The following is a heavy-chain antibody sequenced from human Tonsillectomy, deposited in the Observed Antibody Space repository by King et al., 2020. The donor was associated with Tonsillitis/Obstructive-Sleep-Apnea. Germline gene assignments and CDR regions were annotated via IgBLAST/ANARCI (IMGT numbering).Heavy chain of an antibody. CDR1: VGSISTYF. Sequence: QLQESGPGLVKPSETLSLTCTVSVGSISTYFLNWIRQPPGKGMEWIGYIYYSGSTNYNPSLKSRVTISVDTSKNQFSLKLRSVTAADTAVYYCARDVLMGRGIIGFDSWGQGTLVTVSS. CDR3: ARDVLMGRGIIGFDS. J-gene: IGHJ4*02. V-gene: IGHV4-59*01. D-gene: IGHD3-10*01. CDR2: IYYSGST.